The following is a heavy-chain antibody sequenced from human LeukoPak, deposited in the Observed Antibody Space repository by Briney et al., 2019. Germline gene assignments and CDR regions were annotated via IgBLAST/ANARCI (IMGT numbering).Heavy chain of an antibody. CDR3: ARASKRDCPNGVCRDRYFQH. Sequence: PSETLSLTCAAYGGTFSDYYWSWTRQPPGKGLEWIGEINHSGSTNYNPSLKSRVTISVDTSKKQFSLKLSSVTAADTAVYYCARASKRDCPNGVCRDRYFQHWGQGTLVTVSS. J-gene: IGHJ1*01. CDR1: GGTFSDYY. D-gene: IGHD2-8*01. V-gene: IGHV4-34*01. CDR2: INHSGST.